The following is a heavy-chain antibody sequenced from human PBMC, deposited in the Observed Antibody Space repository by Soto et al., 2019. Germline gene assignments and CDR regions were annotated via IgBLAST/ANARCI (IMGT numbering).Heavy chain of an antibody. D-gene: IGHD4-17*01. V-gene: IGHV4-34*01. CDR2: INHSGST. CDR1: GGSFSGYY. Sequence: QVQLQQWGAGLLKPSETLSLTCAVYGGSFSGYYWSWIRQPPGKGLEWIGEINHSGSTNYNPSLKSRVTISVDTSKNQFSLQLSSVTAADTAVYYCARGPPYGDYVIDIWGQGTMVTVSS. CDR3: ARGPPYGDYVIDI. J-gene: IGHJ3*02.